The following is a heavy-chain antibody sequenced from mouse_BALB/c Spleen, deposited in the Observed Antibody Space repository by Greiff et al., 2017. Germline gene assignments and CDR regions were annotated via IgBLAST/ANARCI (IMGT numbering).Heavy chain of an antibody. CDR3: AREERDSSGGGFAY. CDR1: GFTFRSYA. D-gene: IGHD3-2*01. CDR2: LSSGGSYT. V-gene: IGHV5-9-4*01. Sequence: EVQGVESGGGFVKPGGSLKLSCAASGFTFRSYAMSWVRQSPEKRLAWVAELSSGGSYTYYPDTVTGRFTISRDNAKNTLYLEMSSLRSEDAAMYYCAREERDSSGGGFAYWGQGTLVTVSA. J-gene: IGHJ3*01.